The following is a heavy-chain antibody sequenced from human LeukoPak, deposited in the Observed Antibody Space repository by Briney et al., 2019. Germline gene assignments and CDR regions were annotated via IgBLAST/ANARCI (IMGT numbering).Heavy chain of an antibody. CDR1: GYTFTSYG. CDR3: ARGEGSSSWERGYFQH. V-gene: IGHV1-18*01. J-gene: IGHJ1*01. CDR2: VSTYNGNT. Sequence: GASVKVSCKASGYTFTSYGISWVRQAPGQGLEWMGWVSTYNGNTNYAQNLQGRVTMTTDTSTSTAYMELRSLSSDDTAVYYCARGEGSSSWERGYFQHWGQGAPVTVSS. D-gene: IGHD6-13*01.